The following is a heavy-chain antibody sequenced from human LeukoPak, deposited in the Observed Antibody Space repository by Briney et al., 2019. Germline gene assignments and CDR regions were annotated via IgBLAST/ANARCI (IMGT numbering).Heavy chain of an antibody. D-gene: IGHD3-22*01. CDR2: IYYSGST. CDR3: ARENYYDSSGYPDY. CDR1: GGSISSYY. V-gene: IGHV4-59*12. J-gene: IGHJ4*02. Sequence: SETLSLTCTVSGGSISSYYWSWIRQPPGKGLEWIGYIYYSGSTNYNPSLKSRVTMSVDTSKNQFSLKLSSVTAADTAVYYCARENYYDSSGYPDYWGQGTLVTVSS.